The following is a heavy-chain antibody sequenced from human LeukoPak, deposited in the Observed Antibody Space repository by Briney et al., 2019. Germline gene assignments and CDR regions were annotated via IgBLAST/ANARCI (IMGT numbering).Heavy chain of an antibody. D-gene: IGHD6-13*01. J-gene: IGHJ4*02. CDR1: GGSFNGYY. Sequence: SETLSLTCAVYGGSFNGYYWSWIRQPQGRGWSGVGKSIIVEAPTTTRPSRVTISVDTSKNQFSLKLSSVTAADTAVYYCARMGLAAAAALWGQGTLVTVSS. CDR3: ARMGLAAAAAL. CDR2: SIIVEAP. V-gene: IGHV4-34*01.